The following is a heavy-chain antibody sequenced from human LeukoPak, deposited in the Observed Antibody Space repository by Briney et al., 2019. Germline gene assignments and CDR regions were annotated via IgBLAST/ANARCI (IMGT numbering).Heavy chain of an antibody. V-gene: IGHV3-30*03. CDR1: GFTFSSYG. CDR3: ARDGGYDFWSGYYQDY. J-gene: IGHJ4*02. D-gene: IGHD3-3*01. CDR2: ISYDANIGSNK. Sequence: GGSLRLSCAASGFTFSSYGMQWVRQAPGKGLEWVALISYDANIGSNKYYADSVKGRFTISRDNSKNTLYLQMNSLRAEDTAVYYCARDGGYDFWSGYYQDYWGQGTLVTVSS.